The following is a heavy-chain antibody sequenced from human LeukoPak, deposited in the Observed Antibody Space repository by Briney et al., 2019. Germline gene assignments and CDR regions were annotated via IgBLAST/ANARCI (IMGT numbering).Heavy chain of an antibody. CDR3: AREFGVVVVAATNYYYYGMDV. CDR1: GFTFSSYG. J-gene: IGHJ6*02. V-gene: IGHV3-33*01. D-gene: IGHD2-15*01. CDR2: IWYDGSNK. Sequence: GGSLRLSCAASGFTFSSYGMHWVRQAPGKGLEWVAVIWYDGSNKYYADSVKGGFTISRDNSKNTLYLQMNSLRAEDTAVYYCAREFGVVVVAATNYYYYGMDVWGQGTTVTVSS.